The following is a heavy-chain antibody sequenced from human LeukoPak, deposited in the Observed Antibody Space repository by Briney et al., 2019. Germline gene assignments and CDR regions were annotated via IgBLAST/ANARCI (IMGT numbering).Heavy chain of an antibody. J-gene: IGHJ5*02. V-gene: IGHV4-4*09. CDR1: GGSISSYY. D-gene: IGHD6-13*01. Sequence: PSETLSLTCTVSGGSISSYYWSWIRQPPGKGLEWIGYIYTSGSTNYNPSLKSRVTISVDTSKNHFSLKLSSVTAADTAVYYCARHGYSSSWYNWFDPWGQGTLVTVSS. CDR3: ARHGYSSSWYNWFDP. CDR2: IYTSGST.